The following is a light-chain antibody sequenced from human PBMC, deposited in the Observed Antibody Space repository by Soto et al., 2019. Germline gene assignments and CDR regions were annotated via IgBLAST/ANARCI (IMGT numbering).Light chain of an antibody. CDR3: QKYNYSSRK. CDR2: KAA. V-gene: IGKV1-5*03. Sequence: DIQSTPAPSFLSASVGARFTITFRASQSISSWLAWYQQKPGKAPKLLIYKAASLESGVPSRFSGSGSGTEFTLTISSLQPDDFATYYCQKYNYSSRKCGQGNKVDIK. CDR1: QSISSW. J-gene: IGKJ1*01.